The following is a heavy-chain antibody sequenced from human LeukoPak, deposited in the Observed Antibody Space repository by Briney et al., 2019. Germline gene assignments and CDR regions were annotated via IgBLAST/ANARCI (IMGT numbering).Heavy chain of an antibody. CDR1: GFSFNNYS. D-gene: IGHD6-6*01. CDR2: IWSDGSYK. CDR3: ARDQYSSSSNFDY. J-gene: IGHJ4*02. Sequence: GGSLRLSCAASGFSFNNYSMNWVRQAPGKGLEWVAVIWSDGSYKYYADSVKGRFTISRDNSKNTLFLQMNSLRAEDTAVFYCARDQYSSSSNFDYWGQGTLVTVSS. V-gene: IGHV3-33*08.